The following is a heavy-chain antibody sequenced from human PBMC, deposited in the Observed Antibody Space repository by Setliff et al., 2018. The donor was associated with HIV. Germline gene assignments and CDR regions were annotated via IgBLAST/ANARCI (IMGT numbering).Heavy chain of an antibody. V-gene: IGHV1-8*01. CDR1: GHTFTNVD. J-gene: IGHJ6*04. CDR2: MNPNTGVS. CDR3: ARGKGVGGVVITGGLDV. Sequence: SVKVSCKASGHTFTNVDIHWLRRATGQGLEWMGWMNPNTGVSGYALKFRARVTMTRDTSISTAYMELSSLTSEDTAVYYCARGKGVGGVVITGGLDVWGKGTTVTVSS. D-gene: IGHD3-10*01.